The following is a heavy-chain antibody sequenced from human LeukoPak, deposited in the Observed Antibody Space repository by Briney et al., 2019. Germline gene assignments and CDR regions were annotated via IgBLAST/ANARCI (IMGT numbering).Heavy chain of an antibody. CDR2: IWYDGSNK. V-gene: IGHV3-33*01. CDR3: AQGYYDSSGYYHFDY. J-gene: IGHJ4*02. Sequence: GGSLRLSCAASGFTFSSYGMRWVRQAPGKGLEWVAVIWYDGSNKYYADSVKGRFTISRDNSKNTLYLQMNSLRAEDTAVYYCAQGYYDSSGYYHFDYWGQGTLVTVSS. CDR1: GFTFSSYG. D-gene: IGHD3-22*01.